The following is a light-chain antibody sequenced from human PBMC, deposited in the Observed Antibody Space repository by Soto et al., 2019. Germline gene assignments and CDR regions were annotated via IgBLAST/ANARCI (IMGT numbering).Light chain of an antibody. CDR1: QSVSRRY. J-gene: IGKJ2*01. CDR3: QQYGSSPYT. V-gene: IGKV3-20*01. CDR2: GAS. Sequence: EIVLTQTPGTLSLSPGERATLSCRASQSVSRRYLAWYQQKPGQAPRLLIYGASNRATGIPDRFSGSGSGTDFTLTIRRLEPEDFAVYYCQQYGSSPYTFGQGAKLGIK.